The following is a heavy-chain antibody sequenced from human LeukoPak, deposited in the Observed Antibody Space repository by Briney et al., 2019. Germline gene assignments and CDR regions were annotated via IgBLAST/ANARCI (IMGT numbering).Heavy chain of an antibody. V-gene: IGHV5-10-1*01. CDR1: KYDFTSYW. CDR3: ARQAGSGSYNY. D-gene: IGHD3-10*01. Sequence: GESLRISCKGFKYDFTSYWISWLRQMPGKGLEWMGWTHPSDSYIDYSPSFQGHVTISADKSISTAYVQWSSLKASDTAMYYCARQAGSGSYNYWGQGTLLTVSS. J-gene: IGHJ4*02. CDR2: THPSDSYI.